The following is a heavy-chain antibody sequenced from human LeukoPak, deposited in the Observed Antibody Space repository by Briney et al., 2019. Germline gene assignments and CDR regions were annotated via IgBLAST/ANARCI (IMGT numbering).Heavy chain of an antibody. D-gene: IGHD5-24*01. CDR1: GGSISSYY. Sequence: KPSETLSLTCTVSGGSISSYYWSWIRQPPGKGLEWIGYIYYSGSTNYNPSLKSRVTISVDTSKNQFSLKLSSVTAADTAVYYCAGVGRWGINGLDYWGQGTLVTVSS. CDR2: IYYSGST. J-gene: IGHJ4*02. V-gene: IGHV4-59*01. CDR3: AGVGRWGINGLDY.